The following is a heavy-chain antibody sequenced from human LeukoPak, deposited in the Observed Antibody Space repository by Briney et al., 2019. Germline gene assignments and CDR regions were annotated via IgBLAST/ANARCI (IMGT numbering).Heavy chain of an antibody. CDR2: INHSGST. CDR1: GGSFSGYY. Sequence: TSETLSLTCAVYGGSFSGYYWSWIRQPPGKGLEWIREINHSGSTNYNPSLKSRVTISVDTSKNQFSLKLSSVTAADTAVYYCARDKDYYGMDVWGQGTTVTVSS. CDR3: ARDKDYYGMDV. V-gene: IGHV4-34*01. J-gene: IGHJ6*02.